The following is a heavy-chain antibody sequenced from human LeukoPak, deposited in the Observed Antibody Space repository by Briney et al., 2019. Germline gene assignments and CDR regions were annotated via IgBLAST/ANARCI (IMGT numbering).Heavy chain of an antibody. CDR1: GGSISSGSYY. V-gene: IGHV4-61*02. CDR2: IYTSGST. CDR3: AATSIAVAAWYFDL. Sequence: SETLSLTCTVSGGSISSGSYYWSWIRQPAGKGLEWIGRIYTSGSTNYNPSLKSRVTISVDTSKNQYSLKLSSVTAADTAVYYCAATSIAVAAWYFDLWGRGTLVTVSS. J-gene: IGHJ2*01. D-gene: IGHD6-19*01.